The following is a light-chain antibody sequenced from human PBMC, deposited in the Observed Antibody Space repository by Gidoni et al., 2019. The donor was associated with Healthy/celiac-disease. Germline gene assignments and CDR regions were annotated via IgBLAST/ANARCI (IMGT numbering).Light chain of an antibody. CDR3: CSYAGSYSYYV. V-gene: IGLV2-11*01. CDR2: DVS. Sequence: QSALTQPRSVSGAPGQSVTISCPGTSSDVGGYNYVSWYQQHPGKAPKLMIFDVSKRPSGVPDRFSGSKSVNTASLTISGLQAEDEADYYCCSYAGSYSYYVFGTGTKVTVL. J-gene: IGLJ1*01. CDR1: SSDVGGYNY.